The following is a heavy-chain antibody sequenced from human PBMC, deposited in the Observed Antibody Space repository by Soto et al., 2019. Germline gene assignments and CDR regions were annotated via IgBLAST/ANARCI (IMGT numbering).Heavy chain of an antibody. CDR1: GYDFTNYG. D-gene: IGHD3-9*01. CDR3: ARGHDFLTGWKVTF. V-gene: IGHV1-18*01. Sequence: QVRLVQSGAEVKKPGASVKVSCKTYGYDFTNYGIHWVRQAPGQGLEWMGWISAYNGNIVYAQNFRGRATLTTDTSTGSAYMELRSLRSDDTGVYYCARGHDFLTGWKVTFWGQGTLVTVSS. CDR2: ISAYNGNI. J-gene: IGHJ4*02.